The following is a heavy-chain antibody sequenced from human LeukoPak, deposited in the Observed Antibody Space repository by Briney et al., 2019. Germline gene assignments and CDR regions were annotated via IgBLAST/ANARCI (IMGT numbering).Heavy chain of an antibody. V-gene: IGHV4-34*01. D-gene: IGHD3-10*01. CDR1: VGSFSGYY. Sequence: SETLSLTCAVYVGSFSGYYWTWIRQPPGKGLEWIGEINHSGSTNYNSSLKSRVTISVDTSKNQFSLKLSSVTAADTAVYYCARGYYGSGSHCCHMDVWGKGTTITVS. CDR2: INHSGST. CDR3: ARGYYGSGSHCCHMDV. J-gene: IGHJ6*03.